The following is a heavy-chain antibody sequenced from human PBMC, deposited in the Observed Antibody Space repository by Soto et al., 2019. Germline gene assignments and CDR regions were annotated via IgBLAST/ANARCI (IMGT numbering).Heavy chain of an antibody. CDR1: GFTFSSYA. D-gene: IGHD3-3*01. J-gene: IGHJ5*02. CDR2: ISGSGGST. Sequence: EAQLLESGGGLVQPGGSLRLSCAASGFTFSSYAMSWVRQAPGKGLEWVSAISGSGGSTYYADSVKGRFTISRDNSKNTLYLQMNSLRAEDTAVYYCAKDADYDFWSGYPNNWFDPWGQGTLVTVSS. V-gene: IGHV3-23*01. CDR3: AKDADYDFWSGYPNNWFDP.